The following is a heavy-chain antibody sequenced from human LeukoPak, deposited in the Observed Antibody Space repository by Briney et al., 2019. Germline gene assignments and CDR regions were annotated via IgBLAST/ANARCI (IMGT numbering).Heavy chain of an antibody. CDR1: GFTFSSSW. Sequence: GGSLRLSCAASGFTFSSSWMSWVRQAPGKGLEWVANIKEDGSEKNYVDFVKGRFTISRDNSKNTLYLQMNSLRAEDTAVYYCARDGHCSSTSCYRTYFDYWGQGTLVTVSS. CDR3: ARDGHCSSTSCYRTYFDY. CDR2: IKEDGSEK. V-gene: IGHV3-7*01. J-gene: IGHJ4*02. D-gene: IGHD2-2*01.